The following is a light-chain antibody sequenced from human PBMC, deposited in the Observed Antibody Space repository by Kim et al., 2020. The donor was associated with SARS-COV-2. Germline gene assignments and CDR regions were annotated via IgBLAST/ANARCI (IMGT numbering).Light chain of an antibody. CDR1: QLGERY. CDR3: QAWDSNTVV. CDR2: HDT. J-gene: IGLJ3*02. Sequence: SYELTQPTSVSVSPGQTASITCYGDQLGERYVCWYQQRPGQSPALFIYHDTKRPSEIPERFSASVSGNTATLTISGTEAMDEAVYYCQAWDSNTVVFGGG. V-gene: IGLV3-1*01.